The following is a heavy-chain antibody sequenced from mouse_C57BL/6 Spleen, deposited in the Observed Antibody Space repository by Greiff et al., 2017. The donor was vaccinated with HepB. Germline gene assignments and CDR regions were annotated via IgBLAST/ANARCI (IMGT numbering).Heavy chain of an antibody. D-gene: IGHD2-1*01. CDR2: ISYSGST. CDR1: GYSFTSGYD. J-gene: IGHJ3*01. CDR3: ASGELYYGTAWFAY. V-gene: IGHV3-1*01. Sequence: EVKLVESGPGMVKPSQSLSLTCTVTGYSFTSGYDWHWIRHFPGNKLEWMGDISYSGSTNYNPPFKSRISITHDTPTKPFFLKLNSVTTKDTATYYCASGELYYGTAWFAYWGQGTLVTVSA.